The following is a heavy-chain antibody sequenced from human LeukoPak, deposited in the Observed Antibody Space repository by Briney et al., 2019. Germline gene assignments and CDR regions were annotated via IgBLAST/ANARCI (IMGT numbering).Heavy chain of an antibody. D-gene: IGHD1-20*01. J-gene: IGHJ5*02. Sequence: PSETLSLTCTVSGGSISSGDYYWSWIRQPPGKGLEWIGYIYYSGSTYYNPSLKSRVTISVDTSKNQFSLKLSSVTAADTAAYYCASSNWNDVGWFDPWGQGTLVTVSS. V-gene: IGHV4-30-4*08. CDR2: IYYSGST. CDR1: GGSISSGDYY. CDR3: ASSNWNDVGWFDP.